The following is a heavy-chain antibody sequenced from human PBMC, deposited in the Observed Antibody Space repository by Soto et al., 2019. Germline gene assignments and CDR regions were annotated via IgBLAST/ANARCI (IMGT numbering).Heavy chain of an antibody. D-gene: IGHD2-2*01. V-gene: IGHV3-9*01. J-gene: IGHJ6*03. CDR1: GFIFDDYA. CDR2: ISWDSGTI. CDR3: AKDVVVRGYCITPGCMGYYYYFMDV. Sequence: ELQLVESGGDLVQPGRSLRLSCAASGFIFDDYAMHWVRQAPGKGLEWVSSISWDSGTIDYADSVKGRFTISRDNAKNSLYLQMNSLRAEDTALYYCAKDVVVRGYCITPGCMGYYYYFMDVWGNGTTVTVSS.